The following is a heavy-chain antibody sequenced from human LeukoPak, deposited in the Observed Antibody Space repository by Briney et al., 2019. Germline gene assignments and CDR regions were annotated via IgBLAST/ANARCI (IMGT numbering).Heavy chain of an antibody. V-gene: IGHV3-33*01. CDR3: ARDSSSTSSFDY. Sequence: GGSLRLSCAASGFTFSSYGMHWVRQAPGKGLEWVAVIWYDGSNKYYADSVKGRFTIFRDNSKNTLYLQMNSLRAEDTAVYYCARDSSSTSSFDYWGQGTLVTVSS. CDR1: GFTFSSYG. J-gene: IGHJ4*02. CDR2: IWYDGSNK. D-gene: IGHD2-2*01.